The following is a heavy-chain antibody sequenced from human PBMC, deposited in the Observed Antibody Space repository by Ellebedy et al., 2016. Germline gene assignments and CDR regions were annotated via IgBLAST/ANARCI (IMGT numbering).Heavy chain of an antibody. V-gene: IGHV3-23*01. CDR3: ARDLSYYYDSTGCYFD. J-gene: IGHJ4*02. CDR2: ISGSGDGT. D-gene: IGHD3-22*01. Sequence: GESLKISXAASGFTFSLYGMHWVRQAPGKGLEWVSAISGSGDGTYYADSVKGRFTISRDNSKRTLFLHLNSLRAEDTAVYYCARDLSYYYDSTGCYFDWGQGTLVTVSS. CDR1: GFTFSLYG.